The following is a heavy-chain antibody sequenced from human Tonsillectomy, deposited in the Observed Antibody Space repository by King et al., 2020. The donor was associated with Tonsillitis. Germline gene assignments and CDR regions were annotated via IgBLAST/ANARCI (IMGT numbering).Heavy chain of an antibody. V-gene: IGHV5-10-1*03. J-gene: IGHJ6*02. D-gene: IGHD3-16*02. CDR1: GYSFTSYW. Sequence: VQLVESGAEVKKPGESLRISCKASGYSFTSYWITWVRQMPGKGLEWMGRIAPSDSYTNYSPSFQGHVTISTDKSISTAYLQWSSLKASDTAMYYCARHGHHLVQLYYYTMDVWGQGTTVTVSS. CDR2: IAPSDSYT. CDR3: ARHGHHLVQLYYYTMDV.